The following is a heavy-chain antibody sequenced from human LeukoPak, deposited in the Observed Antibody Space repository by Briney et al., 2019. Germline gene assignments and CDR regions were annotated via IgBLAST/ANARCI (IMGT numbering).Heavy chain of an antibody. CDR3: ARGGPVDAGTPHGMDV. V-gene: IGHV4-34*01. Sequence: SETLSLTCAVYGGSFSGYYWSWIRQPPGKGLEWIGEINHSGSTNYNPSLKSRVTISVDTSKNQFSLKLSSVTAADTAVYYCARGGPVDAGTPHGMDVWGQGTTVTVSS. J-gene: IGHJ6*02. CDR1: GGSFSGYY. CDR2: INHSGST. D-gene: IGHD6-13*01.